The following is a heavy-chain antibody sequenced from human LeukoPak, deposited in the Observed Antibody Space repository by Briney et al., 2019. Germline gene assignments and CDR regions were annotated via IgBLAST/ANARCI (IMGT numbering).Heavy chain of an antibody. CDR2: ICGSGGCT. Sequence: GGSLRLSCAASGFAFTNYAMSWVRQAPGKGLEWVSAICGSGGCTYYADSVKGRCTISRDNSKNTQYLQVNSLRAEDTAVYYCAKGGIEMGSSWSDYWGQGTLVTVSS. CDR1: GFAFTNYA. CDR3: AKGGIEMGSSWSDY. D-gene: IGHD6-13*01. J-gene: IGHJ4*02. V-gene: IGHV3-23*01.